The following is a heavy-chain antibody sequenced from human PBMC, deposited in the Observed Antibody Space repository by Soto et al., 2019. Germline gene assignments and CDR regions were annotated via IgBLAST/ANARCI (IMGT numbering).Heavy chain of an antibody. CDR1: GGSISSSSYY. CDR2: IYYSGST. CDR3: ARDRRRGYRSRSRPPNC. Sequence: SVTCTVSGGSISSSSYYWGWIRQPPVKGLDWIGSIYYSGSTYYNPSLKSRVTISVDTSKNQFSLKLSSVTAADTAVYYCARDRRRGYRSRSRPPNCWGQATLFTVSS. D-gene: IGHD3-10*01. J-gene: IGHJ4*01. V-gene: IGHV4-39*02.